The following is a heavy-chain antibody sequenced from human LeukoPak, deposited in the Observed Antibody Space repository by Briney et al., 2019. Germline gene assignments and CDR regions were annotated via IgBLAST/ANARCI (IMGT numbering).Heavy chain of an antibody. Sequence: SETLSLTCPVSGGSISNYYWSWIRQPPGKGREWVGYIYYSGCTNYNPSLKSRVTISVDTSKNQFSLKLSSVTAADTAVYYCARSSGRVAATPFDYWGQGTLVTVSS. CDR1: GGSISNYY. J-gene: IGHJ4*02. CDR2: IYYSGCT. CDR3: ARSSGRVAATPFDY. D-gene: IGHD2-15*01. V-gene: IGHV4-59*01.